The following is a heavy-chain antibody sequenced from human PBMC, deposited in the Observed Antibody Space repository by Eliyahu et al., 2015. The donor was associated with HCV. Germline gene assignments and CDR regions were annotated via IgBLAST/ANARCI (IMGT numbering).Heavy chain of an antibody. D-gene: IGHD3-9*01. CDR2: IKXDGSEK. CDR3: ARDLVAPYNHYGMDV. V-gene: IGHV3-7*01. J-gene: IGHJ6*02. CDR1: XFSXXGHW. Sequence: EEQLVESGGGLVQPGGSLXLSXAASXFSXXGHWMGWVRQGPGGGGEWVANIKXDGSEKYYVDSVKGRFTISRDNAKNSLYLQMNSLRAEDTAVYYCARDLVAPYNHYGMDVWGQGTTVTVSS.